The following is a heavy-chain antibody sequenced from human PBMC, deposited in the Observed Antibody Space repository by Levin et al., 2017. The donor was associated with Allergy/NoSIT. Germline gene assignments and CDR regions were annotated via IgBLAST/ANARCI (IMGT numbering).Heavy chain of an antibody. V-gene: IGHV4-61*01. J-gene: IGHJ4*02. Sequence: GSLRLSCTVSGGSVSSGSYYWSWIRQPPGKGLDWIGYIYYSGSTNYSPSLKSRVTMSVDTSENQFSLRLSSVTAADTAVYYCARWRTTGFDYWGQGTLVTVPS. CDR3: ARWRTTGFDY. CDR1: GGSVSSGSYY. CDR2: IYYSGST. D-gene: IGHD4-17*01.